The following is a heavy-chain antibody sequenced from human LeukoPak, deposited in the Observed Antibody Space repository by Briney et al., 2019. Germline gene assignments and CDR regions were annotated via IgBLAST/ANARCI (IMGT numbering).Heavy chain of an antibody. Sequence: ASVKVSCKASGYTFNNYGISWVRQAPGQGLEWMGWIYTYNGHTRYAQNFQGRVTMTTDISTSTAYMEVRSLRSDATAVYYCARDEKWLIDYWGQGTLVTVSS. J-gene: IGHJ4*02. CDR2: IYTYNGHT. D-gene: IGHD5-12*01. CDR3: ARDEKWLIDY. CDR1: GYTFNNYG. V-gene: IGHV1-18*01.